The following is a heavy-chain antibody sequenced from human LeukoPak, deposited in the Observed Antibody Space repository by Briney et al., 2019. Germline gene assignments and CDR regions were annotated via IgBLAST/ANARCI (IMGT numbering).Heavy chain of an antibody. J-gene: IGHJ4*02. CDR3: ARNQASGFDY. Sequence: GASVKVSCKASGYTFTSYYMHWVRQAPGQGLEWMGIINPSGGSTSYARKFHGRVTMTRDMSTSTVYMELSSLRSEDTAVYYCARNQASGFDYWGQGTLITVSS. D-gene: IGHD3-10*01. CDR1: GYTFTSYY. CDR2: INPSGGST. V-gene: IGHV1-46*01.